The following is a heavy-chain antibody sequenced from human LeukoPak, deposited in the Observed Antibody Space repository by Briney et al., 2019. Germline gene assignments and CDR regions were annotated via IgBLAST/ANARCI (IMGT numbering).Heavy chain of an antibody. J-gene: IGHJ4*02. V-gene: IGHV1-46*01. CDR3: AREVWSLGPLGYCSGGSCYSDLVFDC. CDR2: INPRGGST. Sequence: ASVKVSCKASGYTFTSYYMHWVRQAPGQGLEWMGIINPRGGSTSYAQKFQGRVTMTRDTSTSTVYMELSSLRSEDTAVYYCAREVWSLGPLGYCSGGSCYSDLVFDCWGQGTLVTVSS. D-gene: IGHD2-15*01. CDR1: GYTFTSYY.